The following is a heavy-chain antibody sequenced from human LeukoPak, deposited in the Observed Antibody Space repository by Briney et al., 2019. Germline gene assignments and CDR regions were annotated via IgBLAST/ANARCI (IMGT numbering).Heavy chain of an antibody. CDR2: ISVYNGNT. Sequence: ASVKVSCKASGYTFTSYGISWVRQAPGQGLEWMGWISVYNGNTNYAQKLQGRVTMTTDTSTSTAYMELRSLRSDDTAVYYCARSWEYYYDSSGHYAFDIWGQGTMVTVSS. CDR1: GYTFTSYG. D-gene: IGHD3-22*01. CDR3: ARSWEYYYDSSGHYAFDI. V-gene: IGHV1-18*01. J-gene: IGHJ3*02.